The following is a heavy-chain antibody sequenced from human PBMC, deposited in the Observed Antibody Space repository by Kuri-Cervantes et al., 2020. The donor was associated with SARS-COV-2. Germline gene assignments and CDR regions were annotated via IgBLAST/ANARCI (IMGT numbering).Heavy chain of an antibody. Sequence: GGSLRLSCAASGFTVSSNYMSWVRQAPGKGLEWVSVIYSGGSTYYADSVKGRFTISRDNSKNTLYLQMNSLRAEDTAVYYCARDRSRITIFGVVTRYGMDVWGQGTTVTVSS. CDR1: GFTVSSNY. CDR2: IYSGGST. V-gene: IGHV3-66*02. J-gene: IGHJ6*02. D-gene: IGHD3-3*01. CDR3: ARDRSRITIFGVVTRYGMDV.